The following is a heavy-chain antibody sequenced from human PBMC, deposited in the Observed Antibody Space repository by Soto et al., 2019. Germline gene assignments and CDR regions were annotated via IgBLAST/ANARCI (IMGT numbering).Heavy chain of an antibody. CDR2: ISSSSSYI. CDR1: GFTFSSYS. Sequence: GGSLRLSCAASGFTFSSYSMNWVRQAPGKGLEWVSSISSSSSYIYYADSVKGRFTISRDNAKNSLYPQMNSLRAEDTAVYYCARDKLEPFSGMDVWGQGTTVTVSS. V-gene: IGHV3-21*01. CDR3: ARDKLEPFSGMDV. D-gene: IGHD1-1*01. J-gene: IGHJ6*02.